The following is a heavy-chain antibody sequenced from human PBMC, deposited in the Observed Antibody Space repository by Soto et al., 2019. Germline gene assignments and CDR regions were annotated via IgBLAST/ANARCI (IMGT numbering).Heavy chain of an antibody. CDR3: TRESQSRNYYYDSSGYYYVAFDI. J-gene: IGHJ3*02. Sequence: GGSLRLSCTASGFTFGDYAMSWVRQAPGKGLEWVGFIRSKAYGGTTEYAASVKGRFTISRDDSKSIAYLQMNSLKTEDTAVYYCTRESQSRNYYYDSSGYYYVAFDIWGQGTMVTVSS. V-gene: IGHV3-49*04. CDR1: GFTFGDYA. D-gene: IGHD3-22*01. CDR2: IRSKAYGGTT.